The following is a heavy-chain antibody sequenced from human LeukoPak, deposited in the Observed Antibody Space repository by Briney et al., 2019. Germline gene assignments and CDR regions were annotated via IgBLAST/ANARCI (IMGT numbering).Heavy chain of an antibody. D-gene: IGHD5-24*01. CDR1: GYSFTSYW. V-gene: IGHV5-51*01. J-gene: IGHJ4*02. CDR2: IYPGDSDT. CDR3: ARQDGEMATMNYFDY. Sequence: GESLKISCKGSGYSFTSYWIGWVRQMPGKGLEWMGIIYPGDSDTRYSPSFQGQVTISADKSISTAYLQWSSLKASDTAMYYCARQDGEMATMNYFDYWGQGTLVTVSS.